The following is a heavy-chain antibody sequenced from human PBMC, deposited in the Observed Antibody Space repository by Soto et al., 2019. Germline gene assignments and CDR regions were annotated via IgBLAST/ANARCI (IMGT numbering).Heavy chain of an antibody. Sequence: QVHLVQSGAEVKKPGASVKVSCKCSGYTFTSYGITWVRQAPGQGLEWMGWISAHNGNTDYAQKLQGRVTVTRDTSTSTAYMELRSLRSDDTAVHYCARGRYGDYWGQGALVTVSS. CDR3: ARGRYGDY. V-gene: IGHV1-18*01. J-gene: IGHJ4*02. CDR2: ISAHNGNT. D-gene: IGHD1-1*01. CDR1: GYTFTSYG.